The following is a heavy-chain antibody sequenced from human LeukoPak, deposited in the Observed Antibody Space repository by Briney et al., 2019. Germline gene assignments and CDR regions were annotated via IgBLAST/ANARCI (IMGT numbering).Heavy chain of an antibody. V-gene: IGHV3-48*01. D-gene: IGHD4-11*01. Sequence: GRSLRLSCAASGFTFSSYSMNWVRQTPGKGLEWVSYISSSSSTIYYADSVKGRFTISRDNAKNSLYLQMNSLRAEDTAVYYCARATTVTAGYYYYMDVWGKGTTVTVSS. CDR3: ARATTVTAGYYYYMDV. J-gene: IGHJ6*03. CDR1: GFTFSSYS. CDR2: ISSSSSTI.